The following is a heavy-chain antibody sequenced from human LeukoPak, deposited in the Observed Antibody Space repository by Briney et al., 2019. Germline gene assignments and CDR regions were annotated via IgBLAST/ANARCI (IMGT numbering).Heavy chain of an antibody. V-gene: IGHV3-9*01. Sequence: GGSLRLSCAASGFTFDDYAIHWVRQGPGKGLEWVSGISWNSGVIGYADSVKGRFTISRDNAKNSLYLQMNSLRAEDTAVYYCARDFDAFDIWGQGTMVTVSS. J-gene: IGHJ3*02. D-gene: IGHD3/OR15-3a*01. CDR2: ISWNSGVI. CDR1: GFTFDDYA. CDR3: ARDFDAFDI.